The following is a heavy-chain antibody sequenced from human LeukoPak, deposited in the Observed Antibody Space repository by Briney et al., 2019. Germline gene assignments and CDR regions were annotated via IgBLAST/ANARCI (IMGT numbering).Heavy chain of an antibody. Sequence: ASVKVSCKASGYTFTSYGISWVRQAPGQALEWMGWMNPNSGNTVFAQKFRGRVTFSRSTSISTAYMELSSLKSQDTAVYYCARADSPGASYHYWGQGTLVTVSS. J-gene: IGHJ4*02. D-gene: IGHD1-26*01. CDR3: ARADSPGASYHY. CDR2: MNPNSGNT. V-gene: IGHV1-8*03. CDR1: GYTFTSYG.